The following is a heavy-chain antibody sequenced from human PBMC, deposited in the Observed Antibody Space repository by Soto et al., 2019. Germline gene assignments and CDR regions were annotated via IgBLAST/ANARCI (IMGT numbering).Heavy chain of an antibody. D-gene: IGHD5-18*01. CDR2: IYYSGST. J-gene: IGHJ4*02. V-gene: IGHV4-59*01. Sequence: PSETLSLTCTVSGGSISSYYWSWIRQPPGKGLEWIGYIYYSGSTNYNPSLKSRVTISVDTSKNQFSLKLSSVTAADTAVYYCARVRLGGYSYGRSPFFDYWGQGTLVTVSS. CDR3: ARVRLGGYSYGRSPFFDY. CDR1: GGSISSYY.